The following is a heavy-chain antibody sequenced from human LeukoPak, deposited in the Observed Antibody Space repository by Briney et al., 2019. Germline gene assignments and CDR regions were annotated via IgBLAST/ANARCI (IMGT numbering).Heavy chain of an antibody. J-gene: IGHJ6*03. Sequence: ASVKVSCKASGYTFTSYGISWVRQAPGQGLEWMGWISAYNGNTNYAQKLQGRVTMTTDTSTSTAYMELRSLRSDDTAVYYCAREIVDYYDSSGYYYAPFYYYYYYMDVWGKGTTVTVSS. V-gene: IGHV1-18*01. D-gene: IGHD3-22*01. CDR1: GYTFTSYG. CDR3: AREIVDYYDSSGYYYAPFYYYYYYMDV. CDR2: ISAYNGNT.